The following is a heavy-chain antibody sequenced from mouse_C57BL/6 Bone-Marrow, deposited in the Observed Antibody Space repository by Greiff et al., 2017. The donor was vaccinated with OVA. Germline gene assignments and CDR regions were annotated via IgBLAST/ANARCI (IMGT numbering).Heavy chain of an antibody. CDR2: ISDGGSYT. D-gene: IGHD1-1*01. CDR1: GFTFSSYA. Sequence: EVHLVESGGGLVKPGGSLKLSCAASGFTFSSYAMSWVRQTPEKRLEWVATISDGGSYTYYPDNVKGRFTISRDNAKNNLYLQMSHLKSEDTAMYYCARDKKLRYYAMDYWGQGTSVTVSS. CDR3: ARDKKLRYYAMDY. V-gene: IGHV5-4*01. J-gene: IGHJ4*01.